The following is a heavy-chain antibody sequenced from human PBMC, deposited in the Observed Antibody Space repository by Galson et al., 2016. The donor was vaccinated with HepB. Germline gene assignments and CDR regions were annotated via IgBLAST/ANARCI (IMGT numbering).Heavy chain of an antibody. CDR2: IYYSGST. CDR3: ARSIGGEGFDY. J-gene: IGHJ4*02. Sequence: SETLSLTCTVSGGSISSYYWSWIRQSPGKGLEWIDYIYYSGSTNYNPSLKSRVTISVDTSKNQFSLKLRSVTAADTAVFYCARSIGGEGFDYWGQGTLVTVSS. CDR1: GGSISSYY. V-gene: IGHV4-59*01. D-gene: IGHD2/OR15-2a*01.